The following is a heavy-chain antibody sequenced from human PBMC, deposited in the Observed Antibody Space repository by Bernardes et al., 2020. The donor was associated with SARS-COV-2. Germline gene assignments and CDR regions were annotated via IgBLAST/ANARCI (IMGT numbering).Heavy chain of an antibody. CDR1: GGSISSSSYY. CDR2: VYYSGYT. Sequence: SETLSLTCTVSGGSISSSSYYWDWIRQSPGKGLEWIGTVYYSGYTYYNPSLKSRVTISVDTSRNQFSLRLSSVTAADTAVYYCVGSSCGRDCYIGGLRSWDYGMDVWGQGTTVTVSS. CDR3: VGSSCGRDCYIGGLRSWDYGMDV. J-gene: IGHJ6*02. D-gene: IGHD2-21*02. V-gene: IGHV4-39*01.